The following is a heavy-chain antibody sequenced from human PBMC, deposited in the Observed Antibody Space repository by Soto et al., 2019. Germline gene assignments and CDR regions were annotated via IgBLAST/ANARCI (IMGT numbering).Heavy chain of an antibody. V-gene: IGHV1-18*01. CDR3: ARMDRPAAAARWFY. D-gene: IGHD6-13*01. J-gene: IGHJ4*02. CDR2: INIYNGNT. CDR1: GYTFSNYG. Sequence: QVQLVQSGAEVKKPGASVNVSCKASGYTFSNYGISWVRQAPGQGLEWMGWINIYNGNTNYAQKFQGRVTMTSDTSTRTAYMDLRSLGFDDTAVYYCARMDRPAAAARWFYWGQGTLVTVSS.